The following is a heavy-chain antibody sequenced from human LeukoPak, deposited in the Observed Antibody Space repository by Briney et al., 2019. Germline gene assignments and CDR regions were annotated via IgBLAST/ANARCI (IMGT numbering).Heavy chain of an antibody. D-gene: IGHD3-22*01. CDR3: ARHGMYYYDSSGYSVYYYYYMDV. CDR1: GGSFSGYY. Sequence: SETLSLTCAVYGGSFSGYYWSWIRQPPGKGLEWIGEINHSGSTNYNPSLKGRVTISVDTSKNQFSLKLSSVTAADTAVYYCARHGMYYYDSSGYSVYYYYYMDVWGKGTTVTVSS. V-gene: IGHV4-34*01. CDR2: INHSGST. J-gene: IGHJ6*03.